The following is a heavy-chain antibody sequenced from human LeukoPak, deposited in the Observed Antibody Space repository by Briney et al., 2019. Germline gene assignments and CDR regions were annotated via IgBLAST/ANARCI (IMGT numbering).Heavy chain of an antibody. CDR3: ARAGRFTSGRSYFFDT. J-gene: IGHJ4*02. D-gene: IGHD3-3*01. Sequence: SETLSLTCSVSGGSISGYYWSWIRQPPGKGLEWIAYVSYSGNTNYSPSLKNRVSISVDPSNNRFSLQLRSVTAADTAFYYCARAGRFTSGRSYFFDTWGQGTRVTVS. CDR1: GGSISGYY. CDR2: VSYSGNT. V-gene: IGHV4-59*13.